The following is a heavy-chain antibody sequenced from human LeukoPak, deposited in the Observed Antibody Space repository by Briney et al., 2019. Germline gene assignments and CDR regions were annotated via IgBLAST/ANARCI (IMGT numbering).Heavy chain of an antibody. Sequence: SVTVSCKASGYSFIKFGISWVRQAPGQGLEGVGWISAYNGETNYAQKLQASLNLTTDASTSTAFMELRSLRSDDTAVYYCARGFPSYDDFWSAEYDFWGQGTLVTVSS. CDR2: ISAYNGET. CDR3: ARGFPSYDDFWSAEYDF. D-gene: IGHD3-3*01. CDR1: GYSFIKFG. J-gene: IGHJ4*02. V-gene: IGHV1-18*01.